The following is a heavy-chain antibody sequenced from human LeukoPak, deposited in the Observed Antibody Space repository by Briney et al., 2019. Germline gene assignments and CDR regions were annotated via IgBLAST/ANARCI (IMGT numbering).Heavy chain of an antibody. CDR3: ASQGAVAGMGGGLFDY. V-gene: IGHV3-30-3*01. CDR1: GFTFNRCA. J-gene: IGHJ4*02. CDR2: ISYDGSNK. D-gene: IGHD6-19*01. Sequence: GGSLRLSCGASGFTFNRCAMHWVRQAPGKGLEWVAVISYDGSNKYYADSVKGRFTISRDNSKNTLYLQMNSLRAEDTAVYYCASQGAVAGMGGGLFDYWGQGTLVTVSS.